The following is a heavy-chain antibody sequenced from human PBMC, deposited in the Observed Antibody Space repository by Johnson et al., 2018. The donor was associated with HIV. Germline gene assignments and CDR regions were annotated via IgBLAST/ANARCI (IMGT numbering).Heavy chain of an antibody. Sequence: VQLVESGGGLVRPGGSLRLSCAASGFPVSGDYISWVRQTPRKGLEWVSLIYNDGTTYYADSVKGRFTISRDNSRNTLYLQMNRLSADDTAIYYCARLRQEANCGGDCHWAIWGQGTMVTVSS. CDR2: IYNDGTT. CDR3: ARLRQEANCGGDCHWAI. CDR1: GFPVSGDY. D-gene: IGHD2-21*02. V-gene: IGHV3-66*04. J-gene: IGHJ3*02.